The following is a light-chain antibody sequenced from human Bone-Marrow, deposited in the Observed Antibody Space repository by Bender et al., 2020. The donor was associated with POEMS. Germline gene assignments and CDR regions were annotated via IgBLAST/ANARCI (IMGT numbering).Light chain of an antibody. CDR3: SSYTRYTSQV. CDR2: GDT. V-gene: IGLV1-40*01. Sequence: QSVLTQPPSVSGAPGQRVTISCTGSSSDIGAGYDVHWYQLLPGTAPKLLIYGDTNRPSGVPDRFSGSRSGTSASLAITGLQAEDEADYYCSSYTRYTSQVFGGGTKLTVL. CDR1: SSDIGAGYD. J-gene: IGLJ3*02.